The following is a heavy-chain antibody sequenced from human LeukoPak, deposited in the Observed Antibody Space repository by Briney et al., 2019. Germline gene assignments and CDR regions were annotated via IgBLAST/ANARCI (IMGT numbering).Heavy chain of an antibody. Sequence: GGSLRLSCAASGFTFSSYAMSWVRQAPGKGLEWVSAISGSGDNTYYADSVKGRFTISRDNSKNTLYLQMNSLGAEDTAVYYCAKVKQQLVYSPFDYWGQGTLVTVSS. CDR1: GFTFSSYA. D-gene: IGHD6-13*01. J-gene: IGHJ4*02. CDR2: ISGSGDNT. CDR3: AKVKQQLVYSPFDY. V-gene: IGHV3-23*01.